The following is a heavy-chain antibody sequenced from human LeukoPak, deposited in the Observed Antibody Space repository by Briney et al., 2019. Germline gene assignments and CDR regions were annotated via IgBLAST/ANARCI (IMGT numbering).Heavy chain of an antibody. D-gene: IGHD3-10*01. CDR3: ASLNYHGSGSPFDY. J-gene: IGHJ4*02. CDR1: GGSITSNY. V-gene: IGHV4-59*01. CDR2: IFYSGDI. Sequence: SETLSLTCTVSGGSITSNYWSWIRQPPGKGLERIGYIFYSGDIRYNPSLKSRVTISVDTSKNQFSLKLSSVTAADTAIYYCASLNYHGSGSPFDYWGQGMLVTVSS.